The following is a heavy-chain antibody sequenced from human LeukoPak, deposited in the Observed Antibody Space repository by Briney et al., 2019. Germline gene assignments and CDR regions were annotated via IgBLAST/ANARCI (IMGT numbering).Heavy chain of an antibody. V-gene: IGHV3-23*01. CDR3: AGERYNPWY. CDR1: GFTFSTYA. D-gene: IGHD1-1*01. CDR2: ISGSGSGT. Sequence: GGSLRLSCAASGFTFSTYAMTWVRQAPGQGLEWVSSISGSGSGTYYADSVKGRFTISRDNSKNTLYLQMNSLRAEDTAVYYCAGERYNPWYWGQGTLVTVSS. J-gene: IGHJ4*02.